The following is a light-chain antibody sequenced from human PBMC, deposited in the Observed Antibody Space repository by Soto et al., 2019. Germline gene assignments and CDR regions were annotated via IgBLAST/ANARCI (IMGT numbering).Light chain of an antibody. CDR1: QSISSN. CDR3: QHYSYSPPAV. J-gene: IGKJ3*01. V-gene: IGKV3D-15*01. Sequence: EIVMTQSPATLSVSPWERATLSCRASQSISSNLAWYQQKPGQAPRLLIYSASTRATGIPARFSGSGSGTEFTLTISSLQSEDFAVYYCQHYSYSPPAVFGPGTKVDIK. CDR2: SAS.